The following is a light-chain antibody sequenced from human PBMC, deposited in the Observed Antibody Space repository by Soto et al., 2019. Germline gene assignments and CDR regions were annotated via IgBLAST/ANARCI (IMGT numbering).Light chain of an antibody. Sequence: QSALTQPPSESGSPGQSVTISCTGTSSDVGGYNYVSWYQQHSGKAPKLMLYEVSKRPSGVPDRFSGSKSGNTASLTVSGLQAEDEADYYCSSYAGSNNLRVFGGGTKLTVL. CDR2: EVS. CDR3: SSYAGSNNLRV. CDR1: SSDVGGYNY. J-gene: IGLJ3*02. V-gene: IGLV2-8*01.